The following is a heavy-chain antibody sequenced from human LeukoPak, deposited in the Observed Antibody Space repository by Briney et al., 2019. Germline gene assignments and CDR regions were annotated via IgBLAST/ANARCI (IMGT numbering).Heavy chain of an antibody. J-gene: IGHJ4*02. CDR2: ISGSTGST. Sequence: PGGSLRLSCAASGFTFSNYAMNWVRQAPGKGLEWVSLISGSTGSTYYADSVKGRFTISRDNSENTLYLQMSSLRAEDTALYYCARDSGYGYSTFPTADYWGQGILVTVSS. D-gene: IGHD5-24*01. CDR1: GFTFSNYA. CDR3: ARDSGYGYSTFPTADY. V-gene: IGHV3-23*01.